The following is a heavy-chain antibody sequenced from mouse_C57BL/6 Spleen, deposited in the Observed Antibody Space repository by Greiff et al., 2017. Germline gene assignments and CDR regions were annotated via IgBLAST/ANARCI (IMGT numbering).Heavy chain of an antibody. D-gene: IGHD2-14*01. CDR2: IHPNSGST. CDR3: ARWDRNWYFDV. V-gene: IGHV1-64*01. Sequence: VQLQQPGAELVKPGASVKLSCKASGYTFTSYWMHWVKQRPGQGLEWIGMIHPNSGSTNYNEKFKSKATLTVDKSSSTAYMQLSSLTSEDSAVYYCARWDRNWYFDVWGTGTTVTVSS. J-gene: IGHJ1*03. CDR1: GYTFTSYW.